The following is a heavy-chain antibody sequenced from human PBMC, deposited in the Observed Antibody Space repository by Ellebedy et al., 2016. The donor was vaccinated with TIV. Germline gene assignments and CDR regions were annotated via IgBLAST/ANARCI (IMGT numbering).Heavy chain of an antibody. CDR3: ANRYNMDV. V-gene: IGHV3-23*01. Sequence: GESLKISCAASGFTFSRYAMTWVRQTPGKGLEWVSGISESGGTTYYADSVKGRFTISRDNSKKTLSLQMNYLRVEDTAVYYCANRYNMDVWGQGTAVTVSS. CDR1: GFTFSRYA. CDR2: ISESGGTT. J-gene: IGHJ6*02. D-gene: IGHD5-18*01.